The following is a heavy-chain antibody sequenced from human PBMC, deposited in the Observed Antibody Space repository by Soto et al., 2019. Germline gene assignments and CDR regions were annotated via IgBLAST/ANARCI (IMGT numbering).Heavy chain of an antibody. J-gene: IGHJ6*02. CDR2: ISSRSDI. CDR1: GFTFSTYS. D-gene: IGHD6-13*01. Sequence: PGGSLRLSCVGSGFTFSTYSINWVRQAPGKGLEWVSSISSRSDIYYADSVKGRFTISRDNAKNSVSLQMNSLEASDTATYFCARQGFSKHYFYAADVWGQGTTVTVSS. CDR3: ARQGFSKHYFYAADV. V-gene: IGHV3-21*04.